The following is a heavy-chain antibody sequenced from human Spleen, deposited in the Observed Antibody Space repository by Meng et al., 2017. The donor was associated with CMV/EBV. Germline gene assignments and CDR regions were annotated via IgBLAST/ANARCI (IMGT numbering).Heavy chain of an antibody. CDR1: GYSFSNYW. D-gene: IGHD2-2*01. J-gene: IGHJ6*02. Sequence: KVSCKGAGYSFSNYWIGWVRQMPGKGLEWMGIIYPGDSDTRYSPSFQGQVTISADKSISTAYLQWSSLKASDTAMYYCARALGAVYCSSTSCYENYYYGMDVWGQGTTVTVSS. V-gene: IGHV5-51*01. CDR2: IYPGDSDT. CDR3: ARALGAVYCSSTSCYENYYYGMDV.